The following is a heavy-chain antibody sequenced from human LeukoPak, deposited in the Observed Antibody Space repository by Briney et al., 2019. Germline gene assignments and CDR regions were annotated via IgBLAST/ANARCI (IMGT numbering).Heavy chain of an antibody. CDR2: IYYTGST. D-gene: IGHD2-2*01. V-gene: IGHV4-59*11. CDR3: ASSLGCSSTSCYFPWLDP. CDR1: GDSISSHY. Sequence: PSETLSLTCTVSGDSISSHYWSWIRKPPGKGLEWIGYIYYTGSTDYNPSLRSRVTISVDTSKNQFSLKLSSVAAADTAVYYCASSLGCSSTSCYFPWLDPWGQGTLVTVSS. J-gene: IGHJ5*02.